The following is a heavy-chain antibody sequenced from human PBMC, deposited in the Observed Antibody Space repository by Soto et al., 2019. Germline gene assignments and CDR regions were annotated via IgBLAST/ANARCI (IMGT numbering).Heavy chain of an antibody. CDR2: ISYDGSNK. Sequence: PGGSLRLSCAASGFTFSSYGMHRVRQAPGKGLEWVAVISYDGSNKYYADSVKGRFTISRDNSKNTLYLQMNSLRAEDTAVYYCAKGPSYCTNGVCYWIDYWGQGTLVTVSS. CDR3: AKGPSYCTNGVCYWIDY. J-gene: IGHJ4*02. CDR1: GFTFSSYG. D-gene: IGHD2-8*01. V-gene: IGHV3-30*18.